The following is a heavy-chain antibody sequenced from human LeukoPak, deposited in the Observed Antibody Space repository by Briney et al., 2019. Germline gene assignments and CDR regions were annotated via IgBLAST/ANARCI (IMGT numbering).Heavy chain of an antibody. J-gene: IGHJ4*02. CDR3: ARGSMYSSSWPLDY. Sequence: SETLSLTCKVSGASISEYYWIWSPESSGEGRGWGGGIYYSGSTNYNTPLNSRVTMSVDTSKNQFSLKLRSVTAADTAVYYCARGSMYSSSWPLDYWGQRTLVTVSS. V-gene: IGHV4-4*07. CDR1: GASISEYY. D-gene: IGHD6-13*01. CDR2: IYYSGST.